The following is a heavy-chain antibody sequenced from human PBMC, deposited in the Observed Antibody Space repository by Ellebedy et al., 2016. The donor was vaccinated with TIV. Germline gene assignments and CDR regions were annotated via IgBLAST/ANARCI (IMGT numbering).Heavy chain of an antibody. J-gene: IGHJ5*02. CDR1: GFTFSSYH. V-gene: IGHV3-21*01. CDR2: VSTNQQYI. CDR3: SAVVPDVVADWFDP. Sequence: GESLKISCAASGFTFSSYHMNWVRQAPGKGLEWVSFVSTNQQYITYADSVRGRFTISRDNAQNSLHLHMNSLRGEDTAVYFCSAVVPDVVADWFDPWGQGTLVTVSS. D-gene: IGHD2-2*01.